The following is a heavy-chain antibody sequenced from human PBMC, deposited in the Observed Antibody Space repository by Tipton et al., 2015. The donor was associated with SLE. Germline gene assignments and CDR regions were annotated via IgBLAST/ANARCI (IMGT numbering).Heavy chain of an antibody. D-gene: IGHD5-12*01. CDR3: AREGGYHPYSFDY. CDR2: IYYSGST. J-gene: IGHJ4*02. V-gene: IGHV4-39*07. CDR1: GGSISSSYHY. Sequence: TLSLTCTVSGGSISSSYHYWGWIRQPPGKGLEWIGSIYYSGSTYYNPSLKSRVTISVDTSKNQFSLKLNSVTAADTAMYYCAREGGYHPYSFDYWGQGTLVTVSS.